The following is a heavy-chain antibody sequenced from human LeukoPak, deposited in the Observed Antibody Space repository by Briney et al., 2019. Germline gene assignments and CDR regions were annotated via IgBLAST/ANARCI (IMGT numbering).Heavy chain of an antibody. Sequence: SETLSLTCTVSGDSISSSSSYWGWIRQPPGRGLEWIGSIHFSGSTYYNPSLKSRVTISIDTSKNQFSLKLSSVTAADTAVYYCARDSVVTRAIDYWGQGTLVTVSS. CDR3: ARDSVVTRAIDY. CDR1: GDSISSSSSY. D-gene: IGHD4-23*01. CDR2: IHFSGST. V-gene: IGHV4-39*07. J-gene: IGHJ4*02.